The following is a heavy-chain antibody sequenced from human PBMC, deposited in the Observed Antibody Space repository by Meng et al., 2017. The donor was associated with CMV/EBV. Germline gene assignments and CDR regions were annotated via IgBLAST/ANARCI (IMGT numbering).Heavy chain of an antibody. CDR2: IKQDGSEK. V-gene: IGHV3-7*01. J-gene: IGHJ4*02. Sequence: GESLKISCAASGFPFSSYWMSWVRQAPGKGLEWVANIKQDGSEKYYVDSVKGRFTISRDNAKNSLYLQMNSLRAEDTAVYYCARDGQWLGSVYWGQGTLVTVSS. D-gene: IGHD6-19*01. CDR1: GFPFSSYW. CDR3: ARDGQWLGSVY.